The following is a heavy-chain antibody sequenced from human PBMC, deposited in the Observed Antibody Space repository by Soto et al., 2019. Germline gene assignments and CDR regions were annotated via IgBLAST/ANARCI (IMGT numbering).Heavy chain of an antibody. D-gene: IGHD3-3*01. Sequence: SVKVSCKASGGTFSSYTISWVRQAPGQGLEWMGRIIPILGIANYAQKFQGRVTITADKSTSTAYMELSSLRSEDTAVYYRAREGIDFWSGYSPFDYWGQGTLVTVSS. J-gene: IGHJ4*02. CDR1: GGTFSSYT. CDR2: IIPILGIA. V-gene: IGHV1-69*04. CDR3: AREGIDFWSGYSPFDY.